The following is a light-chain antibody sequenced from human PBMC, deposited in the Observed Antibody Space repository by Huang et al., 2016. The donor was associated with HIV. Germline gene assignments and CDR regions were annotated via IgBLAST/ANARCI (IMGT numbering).Light chain of an antibody. CDR1: QSLLYSSNKRSY. J-gene: IGKJ4*01. CDR3: QQYYHNPLT. V-gene: IGKV4-1*01. CDR2: WAS. Sequence: DIVMTQSPDSLTVSLGERATINCRSSQSLLYSSNKRSYLAWYQKKPGQPPKLVISWASAREAGVPDRFSGSGSETHFTLTINSLQAEDVAVYYCQQYYHNPLTFGGGTKVEI.